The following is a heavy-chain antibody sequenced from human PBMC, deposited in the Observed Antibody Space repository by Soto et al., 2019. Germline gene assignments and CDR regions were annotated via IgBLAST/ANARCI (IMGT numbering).Heavy chain of an antibody. J-gene: IGHJ6*02. CDR3: ARATYYDENGYGLAV. D-gene: IGHD3-3*01. CDR2: ICDDGSDK. CDR1: GFTFSSYA. Sequence: PGGSRRPSGAASGFTFSSYALHWFRQAPGKGREGGAVICDDGSDKYYVDSVKGRLTTSSDNSKNTLYMQVNSLRVEDTAVYYCARATYYDENGYGLAVWGQGTTVTVSS. V-gene: IGHV3-33*08.